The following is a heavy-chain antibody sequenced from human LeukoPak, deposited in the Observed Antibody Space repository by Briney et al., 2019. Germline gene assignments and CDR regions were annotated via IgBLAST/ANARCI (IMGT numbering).Heavy chain of an antibody. D-gene: IGHD2-21*01. V-gene: IGHV1-18*01. CDR1: GYTFSNYG. CDR3: ARIIPRYYSMDV. J-gene: IGHJ6*02. CDR2: ISSYNGNT. Sequence: ASVKVSCKASGYTFSNYGISWVRQGPGQELEWMGWISSYNGNTNYAQKLQGRVTLTTDTSTTTAYMELRSLRSDDTAVYYCARIIPRYYSMDVWGQGTTVTVSS.